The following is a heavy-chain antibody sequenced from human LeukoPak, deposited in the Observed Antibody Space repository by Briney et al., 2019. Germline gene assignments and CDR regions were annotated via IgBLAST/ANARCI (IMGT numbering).Heavy chain of an antibody. Sequence: GGSLRLSCVASGFTFEDYAIHWVRQVPGRGLEWVSGISWNRGFIGYADSVKGRFTISRDNAKKSLYLQMNSLRAEDTAVYYCARVPAAHYYYYYMDVWGKGTTVTVSS. CDR3: ARVPAAHYYYYYMDV. J-gene: IGHJ6*03. D-gene: IGHD2-2*01. V-gene: IGHV3-9*01. CDR1: GFTFEDYA. CDR2: ISWNRGFI.